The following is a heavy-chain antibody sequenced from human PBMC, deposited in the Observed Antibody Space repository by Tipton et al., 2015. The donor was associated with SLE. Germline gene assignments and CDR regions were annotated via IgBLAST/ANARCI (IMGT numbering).Heavy chain of an antibody. CDR1: GGSIRSSNW. D-gene: IGHD3-16*01. Sequence: TLSLTCAVSGGSIRSSNWWSWVRQPPGKGLEWIGEIHHSGSTNSNPSPKSRVTISVDKSKNQFSLKLSSVTVADTAVYFCARHAVPGPRFDYRRSWGIVPWGQGTLVGVSS. CDR2: IHHSGST. CDR3: ARHAVPGPRFDYRRSWGIVP. J-gene: IGHJ5*02. V-gene: IGHV4-4*01.